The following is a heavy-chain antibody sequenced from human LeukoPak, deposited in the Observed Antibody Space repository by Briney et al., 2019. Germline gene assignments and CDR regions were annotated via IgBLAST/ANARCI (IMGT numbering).Heavy chain of an antibody. D-gene: IGHD2-15*01. V-gene: IGHV4-34*01. CDR3: ARAGYCSGGSCYQGGFDFDY. J-gene: IGHJ4*02. CDR1: GGSFSGYY. CDR2: INHSGST. Sequence: SETLSLTCAVYGGSFSGYYWSWIRQPPGKGLEWIGEINHSGSTNYNPSLKSRVTISVDTSKNQFSLKLSSVTAADTAVYYCARAGYCSGGSCYQGGFDFDYWGQGTLVTVSS.